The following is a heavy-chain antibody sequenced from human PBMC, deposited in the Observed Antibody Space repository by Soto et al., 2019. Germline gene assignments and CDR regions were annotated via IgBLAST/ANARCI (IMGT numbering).Heavy chain of an antibody. J-gene: IGHJ4*02. CDR2: ISGSGGTT. CDR1: GFTFSNYA. Sequence: EVQLLESGGGLVQPGGSLRLSCAASGFTFSNYAMNWVRQAPGKGLERVSAISGSGGTTYYADSVKGRFTISRDNSKNTLYLQMNSRRAEDKAVYYCAKRGFCSGGTCYGDYAYLDYWGQGTMVTVSS. CDR3: AKRGFCSGGTCYGDYAYLDY. D-gene: IGHD2-15*01. V-gene: IGHV3-23*01.